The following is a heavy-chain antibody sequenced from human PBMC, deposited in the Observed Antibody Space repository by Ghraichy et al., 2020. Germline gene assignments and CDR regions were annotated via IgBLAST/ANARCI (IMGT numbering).Heavy chain of an antibody. D-gene: IGHD2-2*01. CDR1: GGSISGGGNS. CDR2: IYPSGIT. J-gene: IGHJ6*02. Sequence: TLSLTCAVSGGSISGGGNSWSWIRQSQGKGLEWIGYIYPSGITNYNPSLNNRVTMSIDTSKNHFSLKLTSVTATDTAVYYCARDTISSFAMDVWGQGTTVTVSS. CDR3: ARDTISSFAMDV. V-gene: IGHV4-30-2*06.